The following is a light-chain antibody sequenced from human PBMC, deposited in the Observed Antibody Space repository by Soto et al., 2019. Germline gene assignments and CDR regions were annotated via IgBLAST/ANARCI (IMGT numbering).Light chain of an antibody. V-gene: IGKV3-15*01. J-gene: IGKJ1*01. Sequence: EIVMTQSPATLSVSPGERATLSCRASQSVSSNLAWYQQKPGQAPRLLIYGASTRATGIPARFSGSGSGTESTLTISSLQSEDFAVDNCKQYNNWPPWTFGQGTKVEIK. CDR3: KQYNNWPPWT. CDR1: QSVSSN. CDR2: GAS.